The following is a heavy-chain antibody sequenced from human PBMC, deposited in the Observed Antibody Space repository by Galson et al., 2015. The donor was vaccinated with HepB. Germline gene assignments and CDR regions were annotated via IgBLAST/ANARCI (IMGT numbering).Heavy chain of an antibody. CDR3: ASDIYGSGPEGKLLY. J-gene: IGHJ4*02. V-gene: IGHV3-21*01. D-gene: IGHD3-10*01. Sequence: SLRLSCAASGFTFSSYSMNWVRQAPGKGLEWVSSISSSSSYIYYADSVKGRFTISRDNAKNSLYLQMNSLRAEDTAVYYCASDIYGSGPEGKLLYWGQGTLVTVSS. CDR2: ISSSSSYI. CDR1: GFTFSSYS.